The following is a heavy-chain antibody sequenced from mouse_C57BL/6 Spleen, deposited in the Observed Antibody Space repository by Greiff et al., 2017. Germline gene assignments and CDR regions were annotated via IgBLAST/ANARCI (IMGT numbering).Heavy chain of an antibody. V-gene: IGHV5-4*01. CDR3: ARAGGTPLYWYFDV. J-gene: IGHJ1*03. CDR2: ISDGGSYT. CDR1: GFTFSSYA. D-gene: IGHD4-1*01. Sequence: EVQVVESGGGLVKPGGSLKLSCAASGFTFSSYAMSWVRQTPEKRLEWVATISDGGSYTYYPDNVKGRFTISRDNAKNNLYLQMSHLKSEDTAMYYCARAGGTPLYWYFDVWGTGTTVTVSS.